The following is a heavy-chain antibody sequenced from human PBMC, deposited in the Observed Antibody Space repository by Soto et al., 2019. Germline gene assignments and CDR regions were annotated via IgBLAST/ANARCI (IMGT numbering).Heavy chain of an antibody. D-gene: IGHD6-6*01. CDR1: GFTFSSYD. J-gene: IGHJ6*02. Sequence: EVQLVESGGGLVQPGGSLRLSCAASGFTFSSYDMHWVRQATGKGLEWVSAIGTAGDTYYPGSVKGRFTISRENAKNSLYLQMNRLRAGDTAVYYCARGGYSIAANYYGMDVWGQGTTVTVSS. V-gene: IGHV3-13*04. CDR2: IGTAGDT. CDR3: ARGGYSIAANYYGMDV.